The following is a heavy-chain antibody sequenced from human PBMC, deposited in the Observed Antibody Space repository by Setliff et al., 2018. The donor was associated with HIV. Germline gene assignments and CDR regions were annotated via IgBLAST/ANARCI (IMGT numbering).Heavy chain of an antibody. V-gene: IGHV4-39*01. Sequence: KTSETLSLTCTVSGGSISGSSYYWGWIRQSPEKGLEWIGSIFHAGSTYYNPSLKSRVTLSVDTSENQYSLKLTSLIAADTAVYYCARSLAYCSGGGCSSGNYYYMDVWGKGTTVTV. CDR3: ARSLAYCSGGGCSSGNYYYMDV. CDR2: IFHAGST. CDR1: GGSISGSSYY. D-gene: IGHD2-15*01. J-gene: IGHJ6*03.